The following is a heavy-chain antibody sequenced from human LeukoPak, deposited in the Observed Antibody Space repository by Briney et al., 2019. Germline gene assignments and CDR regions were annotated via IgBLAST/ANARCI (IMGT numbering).Heavy chain of an antibody. V-gene: IGHV4-59*01. D-gene: IGHD6-13*01. J-gene: IGHJ4*02. CDR2: IYYNGYT. Sequence: PSETLSLTCTVSGGSISSYYWSWIRQPPGKGLEWIAFIYYNGYTRYNPSLKSRVTISVDTSKNQFSLKLSSVTAADTAVYYCARELLGIAAAGPHFDYWGQGTLVTVSS. CDR1: GGSISSYY. CDR3: ARELLGIAAAGPHFDY.